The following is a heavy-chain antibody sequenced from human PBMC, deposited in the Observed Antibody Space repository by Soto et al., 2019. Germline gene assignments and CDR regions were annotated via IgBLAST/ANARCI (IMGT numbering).Heavy chain of an antibody. CDR1: GFTFSSYA. V-gene: IGHV3-23*01. J-gene: IGHJ6*02. Sequence: SGGSLRLSCAASGFTFSSYAMSWVRQAPGKGLEWVSAISGSGGSTYYADSVKGRFTISKDTSKNQVVLTMTNMDPVDTATYYCARNYQLLFRNYYYGMDVWGQGTTVTVSS. CDR2: ISGSGGST. CDR3: ARNYQLLFRNYYYGMDV. D-gene: IGHD2-2*01.